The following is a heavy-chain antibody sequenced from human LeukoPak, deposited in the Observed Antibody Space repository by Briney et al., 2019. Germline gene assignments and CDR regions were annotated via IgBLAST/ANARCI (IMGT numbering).Heavy chain of an antibody. J-gene: IGHJ5*01. V-gene: IGHV4-34*01. CDR1: GGSVSGYY. CDR2: INHSGST. Sequence: SETLSLTCAVYGGSVSGYYWSWIRQPPGKGLEWIGEINHSGSTNYNPSLKSRLTISVDPSKNQFSLKLKSVTAADTAVYYCARGSPKHDSWGQGTLVTVSS. CDR3: ARGSPKHDS.